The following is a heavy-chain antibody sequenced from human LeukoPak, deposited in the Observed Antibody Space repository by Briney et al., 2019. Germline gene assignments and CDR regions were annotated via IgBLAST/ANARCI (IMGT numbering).Heavy chain of an antibody. D-gene: IGHD6-13*01. J-gene: IGHJ6*03. V-gene: IGHV1-2*02. CDR1: GYTLTGYY. CDR3: ARAGYSSSSHYYYMDV. CDR2: INPNSGGT. Sequence: ASVKFSCKASGYTLTGYYMHWVRQAPGQGLEWMGWINPNSGGTNYAQKFQGRVTMTRDTSISTAYMELSRLRSDDTAVYYCARAGYSSSSHYYYMDVWGKGTTVTVSS.